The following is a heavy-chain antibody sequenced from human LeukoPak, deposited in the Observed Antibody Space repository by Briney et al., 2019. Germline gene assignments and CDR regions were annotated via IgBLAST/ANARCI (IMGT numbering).Heavy chain of an antibody. CDR1: EFTFSSYN. D-gene: IGHD3-9*01. CDR3: AKVYDILTGYFDY. Sequence: TGGSLRLSCAASEFTFSSYNMNWVRQAPGKGLEWVSAISGSGGSTYYADSVKGRFTISRDNSKNTLYLQMNSLRAEDTAVYYCAKVYDILTGYFDYWGQGTLVTVSS. V-gene: IGHV3-23*01. J-gene: IGHJ4*02. CDR2: ISGSGGST.